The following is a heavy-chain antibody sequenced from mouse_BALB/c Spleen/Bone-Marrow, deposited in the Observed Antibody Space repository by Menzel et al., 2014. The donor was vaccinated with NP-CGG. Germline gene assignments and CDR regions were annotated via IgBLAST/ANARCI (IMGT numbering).Heavy chain of an antibody. CDR3: ARNFYGSSYFDY. J-gene: IGHJ2*01. CDR1: GYTFTAYA. D-gene: IGHD1-1*01. Sequence: VKLVESGPELVRPGVSVKLSCKGSGYTFTAYAMHWVKQSPAQSLEWIGLISTYSGNTHYNQNFKGKATMTVDKSSSTAYMELARLTSEDSAIYYCARNFYGSSYFDYWGQGTTLTVSS. V-gene: IGHV1-67*01. CDR2: ISTYSGNT.